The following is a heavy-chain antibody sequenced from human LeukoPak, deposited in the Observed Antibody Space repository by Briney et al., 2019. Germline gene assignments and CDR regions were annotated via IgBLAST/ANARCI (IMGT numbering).Heavy chain of an antibody. V-gene: IGHV3-30-3*01. J-gene: IGHJ4*02. D-gene: IGHD3-9*01. CDR2: ISYDGSNK. CDR3: ARDTELRYFDWLPDY. CDR1: GFTFSSYA. Sequence: GGSLRLSCAASGFTFSSYAMHWVRQAPGKGLEWVAVISYDGSNKYYADSVKGRFTISRDNSKNTLYLQMNSLRAEDTAVYYCARDTELRYFDWLPDYWGQGTLVTVSS.